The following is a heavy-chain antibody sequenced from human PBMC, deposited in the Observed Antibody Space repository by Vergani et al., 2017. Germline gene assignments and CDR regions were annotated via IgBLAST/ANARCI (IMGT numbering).Heavy chain of an antibody. Sequence: VQLLESGGGLVQPGGSLRLSCAASGFTFSSYAMSWVRQAPGKGLEWIGSIYYSGNTYYNSSLKSRVTISVDTSKNQFSLRLSSVTAADTAVYYCARESVWSGYVFDYWGQGTLVTVSS. CDR2: IYYSGNT. CDR3: ARESVWSGYVFDY. D-gene: IGHD3-3*01. J-gene: IGHJ4*02. CDR1: GFTFSSYA. V-gene: IGHV4-38-2*02.